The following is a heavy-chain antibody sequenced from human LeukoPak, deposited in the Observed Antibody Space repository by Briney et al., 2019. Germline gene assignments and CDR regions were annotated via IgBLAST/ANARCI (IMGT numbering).Heavy chain of an antibody. CDR3: ARQSRGAAAGNDY. D-gene: IGHD6-13*01. CDR2: IYYSGSTNYNPNSERT. CDR1: GGSISSYY. V-gene: IGHV4-59*08. Sequence: PSETLSLTCSVSGGSISSYYWSCIRQPPGKGLEWIGYIYYSGSTNYNPNSERTNYNPSLNSRVTISVDASKNQFSLQLFSVTAADTAVYYCARQSRGAAAGNDYWGQGTLVTVSS. J-gene: IGHJ4*02.